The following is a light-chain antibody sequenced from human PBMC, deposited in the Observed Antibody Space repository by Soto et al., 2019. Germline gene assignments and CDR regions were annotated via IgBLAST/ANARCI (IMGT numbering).Light chain of an antibody. V-gene: IGLV2-8*01. CDR1: SSDVGYYNY. J-gene: IGLJ1*01. Sequence: QSALTQPPFASGSPGQSVTISCTGTSSDVGYYNYVSWYQQHPGRAPTLMIYEVSERPSGVPARFLGSKSGNTAYLTVSGLQAEDEADYYCSSVAGGQFVFGTGTKLTVL. CDR3: SSVAGGQFV. CDR2: EVS.